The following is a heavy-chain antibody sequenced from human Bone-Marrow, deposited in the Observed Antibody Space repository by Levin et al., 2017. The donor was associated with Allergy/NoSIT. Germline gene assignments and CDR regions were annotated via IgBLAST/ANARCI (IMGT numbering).Heavy chain of an antibody. CDR2: IYHSGST. V-gene: IGHV4-4*02. Sequence: SQTLSLPCSVSGGSIRSSNWWTWVRLSPGKGLEWIGEIYHSGSTNYNPSLKSRVNISVDKSKNQLSLNLTSATAADTAVYYCARGSSSAVGAYFDSWGQGAPVTVSS. J-gene: IGHJ4*02. D-gene: IGHD1-26*01. CDR1: GGSIRSSNW. CDR3: ARGSSSAVGAYFDS.